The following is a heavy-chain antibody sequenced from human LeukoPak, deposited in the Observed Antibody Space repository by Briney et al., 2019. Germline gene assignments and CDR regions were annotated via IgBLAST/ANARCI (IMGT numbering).Heavy chain of an antibody. CDR1: GDSVSSNSAA. J-gene: IGHJ6*04. CDR2: TYYRSKWYN. Sequence: SQTLSLTCAISGDSVSSNSAAWNWIRQSPSRGLEWLGRTYYRSKWYNDYAVSVKSRITINPDTSKNQFSLQLNSVTPEDTAVYYCGSSGGVIAPAANLKYYVDFWGEGTTVTVPS. D-gene: IGHD2-2*01. CDR3: GSSGGVIAPAANLKYYVDF. V-gene: IGHV6-1*01.